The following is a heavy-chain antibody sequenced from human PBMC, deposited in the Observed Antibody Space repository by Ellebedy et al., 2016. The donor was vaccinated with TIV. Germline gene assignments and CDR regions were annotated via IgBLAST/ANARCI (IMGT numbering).Heavy chain of an antibody. Sequence: AASVKVSCKASGGTFSSYAISWVRQAPGQGLEWMGGIIPIFGTANYAQKFQGRVTITADESTSTAYMELSSLRSEDTAVYYCARGRYGDYEAYYFDYWGQGTLVTVSS. J-gene: IGHJ4*02. CDR2: IIPIFGTA. CDR3: ARGRYGDYEAYYFDY. D-gene: IGHD4-17*01. V-gene: IGHV1-69*13. CDR1: GGTFSSYA.